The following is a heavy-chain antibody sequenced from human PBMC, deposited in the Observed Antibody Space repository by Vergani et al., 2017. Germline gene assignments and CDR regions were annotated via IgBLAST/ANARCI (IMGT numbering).Heavy chain of an antibody. D-gene: IGHD3-22*01. Sequence: QVLLVQSGAEVKKPGAPVKVSCKVSGGTFSSNSISWLRQAPGQGLEWMGRIIPIFGTTSYAQKFQGRVTILADESTSTAYMELSSLRSEDTAVYYCARSSGYYSYYFYCWGQGTMVTVSS. CDR1: GGTFSSNS. CDR2: IIPIFGTT. CDR3: ARSSGYYSYYFYC. V-gene: IGHV1-69*18. J-gene: IGHJ4*02.